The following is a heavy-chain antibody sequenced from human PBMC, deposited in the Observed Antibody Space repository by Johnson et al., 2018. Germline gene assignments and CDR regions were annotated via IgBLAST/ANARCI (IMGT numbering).Heavy chain of an antibody. Sequence: EQLVQSGGGLVQPGGSLRLSCAASGLTVSSDYMTWVRQASGKGLERVSVIYNDGSVFFAASVKGRFSTSRDNSKNTLFLQMNCLRAEDTAVYYCARVLSTFRGSNFYMDVWGKGTTVTVSS. CDR1: GLTVSSDY. CDR3: ARVLSTFRGSNFYMDV. J-gene: IGHJ6*03. V-gene: IGHV3-66*02. D-gene: IGHD2-15*01. CDR2: IYNDGSV.